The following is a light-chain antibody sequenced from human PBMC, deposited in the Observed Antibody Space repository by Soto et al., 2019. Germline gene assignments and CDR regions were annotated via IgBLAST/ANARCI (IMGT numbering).Light chain of an antibody. CDR2: GAS. CDR3: QQYNNWPYT. Sequence: EIVMTQSPATLSVSPGERATLSCRASQSVSSNLAWYQQKPGQAPRLLIYGASTRATGIPARFSGSGSGTELTLTISSLQSADFAVYYCQQYNNWPYTFGQGTKLEIK. V-gene: IGKV3-15*01. CDR1: QSVSSN. J-gene: IGKJ2*01.